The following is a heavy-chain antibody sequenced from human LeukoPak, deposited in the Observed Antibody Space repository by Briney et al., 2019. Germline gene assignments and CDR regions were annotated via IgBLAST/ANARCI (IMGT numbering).Heavy chain of an antibody. V-gene: IGHV4-4*07. J-gene: IGHJ4*02. CDR1: GASISGYY. D-gene: IGHD2-15*01. CDR3: ARNRKGRFEDTDY. Sequence: SETLSLTCTVSGASISGYYWSWIRQPAGKGLEWIGRIYSGGNTNYNHSLKSRVTISVDTPMNQFSLKVTSVTAADTAVYYCARNRKGRFEDTDYWGQGTLVTVSS. CDR2: IYSGGNT.